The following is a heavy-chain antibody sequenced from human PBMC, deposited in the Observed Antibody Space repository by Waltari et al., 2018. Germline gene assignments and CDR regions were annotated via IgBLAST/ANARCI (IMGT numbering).Heavy chain of an antibody. CDR2: ISYDGSNK. J-gene: IGHJ4*02. CDR3: ARAGGYCSSTSCSYYFDY. D-gene: IGHD2-2*01. V-gene: IGHV3-30-3*01. CDR1: GFTFSSYA. Sequence: QVQLVESGGGVVQPGRSLRLSCAASGFTFSSYAMQWVRQAPGKGLEWVAVISYDGSNKYYADSVKGRFTISRDNSKNTLYLQMNSLRAEDTAVYYCARAGGYCSSTSCSYYFDYWGQGTLVTVSS.